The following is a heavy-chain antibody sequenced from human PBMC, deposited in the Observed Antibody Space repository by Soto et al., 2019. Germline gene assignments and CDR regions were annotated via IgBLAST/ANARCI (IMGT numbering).Heavy chain of an antibody. CDR2: IIPIFGTA. Sequence: GASVKVSCKASGGTFSSYAISWVRQAPGQGLEWMGGIIPIFGTANYAQKFQGRVTITADESTSTAYMELSSLRSEDTAVYYCARPRGYSGYGRYDYWGQGTLVTVSS. V-gene: IGHV1-69*13. CDR3: ARPRGYSGYGRYDY. J-gene: IGHJ4*02. D-gene: IGHD5-12*01. CDR1: GGTFSSYA.